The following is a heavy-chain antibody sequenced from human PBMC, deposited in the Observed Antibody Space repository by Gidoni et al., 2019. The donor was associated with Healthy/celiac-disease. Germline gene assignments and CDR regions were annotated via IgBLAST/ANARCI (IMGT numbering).Heavy chain of an antibody. J-gene: IGHJ6*02. CDR2: ISYDGSNK. Sequence: QVQLVESGGGVVQPWRSLRLSRAASGFTFSSDALHWGRQAQGKGLEGVAVISYDGSNKYYADSVKGRFTISRDNSKNTLYLQMNSLRAEDTAVYYCARDHGYDFWSGYLNYYYYYGMDVWGQGTTVTVSS. D-gene: IGHD3-3*01. CDR3: ARDHGYDFWSGYLNYYYYYGMDV. CDR1: GFTFSSDA. V-gene: IGHV3-30*01.